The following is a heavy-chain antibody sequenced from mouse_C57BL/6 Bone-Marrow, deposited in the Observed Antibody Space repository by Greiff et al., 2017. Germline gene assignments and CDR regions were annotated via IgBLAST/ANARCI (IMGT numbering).Heavy chain of an antibody. Sequence: VKLVESGAELMKPGASVKLSCKATGYTFTGYWIEWVKQRPGHGLEWIGEILPGSGSTHYNEKFKGKATFPADTSSNTAYMQLSSLTTEDSAIYYCARWGNYLHYFDYWGQGTTLTVSS. J-gene: IGHJ2*01. V-gene: IGHV1-9*01. D-gene: IGHD2-1*01. CDR3: ARWGNYLHYFDY. CDR1: GYTFTGYW. CDR2: ILPGSGST.